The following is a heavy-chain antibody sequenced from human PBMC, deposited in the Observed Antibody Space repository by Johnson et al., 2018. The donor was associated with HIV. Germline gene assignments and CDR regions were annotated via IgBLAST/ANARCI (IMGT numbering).Heavy chain of an antibody. J-gene: IGHJ3*02. V-gene: IGHV3-20*04. D-gene: IGHD6-6*01. Sequence: VQLVESGGGVVQPGRSLRLSCAASGSILVDNAMNWVRQAPGRGLEWVSGISWNGGGQGYADSGRARSTFSRDNSKNTLYLQMNSLRADDTAVYYCARDPGPGSSSHETSWGAFDIWGQGTMVAVSS. CDR2: ISWNGGGQ. CDR1: GSILVDNA. CDR3: ARDPGPGSSSHETSWGAFDI.